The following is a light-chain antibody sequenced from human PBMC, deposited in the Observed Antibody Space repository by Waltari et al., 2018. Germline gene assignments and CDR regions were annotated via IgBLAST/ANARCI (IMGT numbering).Light chain of an antibody. CDR2: AVS. V-gene: IGLV2-23*02. J-gene: IGLJ2*01. CDR3: SSYAGSSKGV. Sequence: QSALTQPASVSGSPGQSITISCTGTSSDVGNYKRVSWYQQHPGKAPKLMIYAVSKLPSGVSDSFSGSKSGDMASLTISGLQPEDEAEYFCSSYAGSSKGVFGGGTKVTVL. CDR1: SSDVGNYKR.